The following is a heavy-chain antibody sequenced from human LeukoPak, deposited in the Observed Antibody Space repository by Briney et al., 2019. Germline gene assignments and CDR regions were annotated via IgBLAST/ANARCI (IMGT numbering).Heavy chain of an antibody. V-gene: IGHV4-39*01. J-gene: IGHJ4*02. CDR1: GGSISSKSYD. D-gene: IGHD1-26*01. CDR3: ARGANLGD. Sequence: PSETLSLTCIVSGGSISSKSYDWGWIRQPPGKGLEWIGSLYYSGSTYYNPSLKSRVTISVDTSKNQFSLKLISVTAADTAVYYCARGANLGDWGQGTLVTVSS. CDR2: LYYSGST.